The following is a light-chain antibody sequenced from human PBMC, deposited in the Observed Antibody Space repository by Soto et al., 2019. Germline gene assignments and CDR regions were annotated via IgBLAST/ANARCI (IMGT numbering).Light chain of an antibody. CDR3: SSYTTSNTRQIV. J-gene: IGLJ1*01. CDR1: SSDVGGYNY. V-gene: IGLV2-14*03. Sequence: QSALTQPASVSGSPGQSITISCTGTSSDVGGYNYVSWYQHHPGEAPKLMIYDVSNRPSGVSNRFSGSKSGNTASLTISGLQPEDEADYYCSSYTTSNTRQIVFVTGSRSPS. CDR2: DVS.